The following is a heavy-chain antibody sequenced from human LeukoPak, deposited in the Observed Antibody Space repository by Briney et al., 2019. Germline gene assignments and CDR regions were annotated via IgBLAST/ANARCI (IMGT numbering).Heavy chain of an antibody. CDR3: AKDQLGGPLKYQLYY. D-gene: IGHD2-2*01. Sequence: GGSLRLSCAASGFTFTTYAMSWVRQAPGMGLEWVSGIGASGGSTYYADSMKGRFTISRDNSKNTLYLQMNSLRAEDTAVYYCAKDQLGGPLKYQLYYWGQGTLVTVSS. CDR1: GFTFTTYA. CDR2: IGASGGST. J-gene: IGHJ4*02. V-gene: IGHV3-23*01.